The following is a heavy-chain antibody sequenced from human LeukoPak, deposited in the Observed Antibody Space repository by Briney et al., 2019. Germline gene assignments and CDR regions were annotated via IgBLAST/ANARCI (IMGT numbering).Heavy chain of an antibody. CDR2: TIPIFGTA. V-gene: IGHV1-69*13. Sequence: ASVKVSCKASGGTFSSYAISWVRQAPGQGLEWMGGTIPIFGTANYAQKFQGRVTITADESTSTAYMELSSLRSEDTAVYYCARSDPAVAGLYGMDVWGQGTTVTVSS. J-gene: IGHJ6*02. D-gene: IGHD6-19*01. CDR1: GGTFSSYA. CDR3: ARSDPAVAGLYGMDV.